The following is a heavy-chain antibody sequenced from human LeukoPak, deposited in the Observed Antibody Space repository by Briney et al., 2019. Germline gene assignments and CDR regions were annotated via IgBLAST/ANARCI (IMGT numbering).Heavy chain of an antibody. J-gene: IGHJ4*02. CDR1: GFTFSSYG. V-gene: IGHV3-33*06. CDR2: IWYDGSNK. D-gene: IGHD3-9*01. CDR3: AKSPTVLLRYFDWLSSFDY. Sequence: PGGSLRLSCAASGFTFSSYGMHWVRQAPGKGLEWVAVIWYDGSNKYYADSVKGRFTISRDNSKNTLYLQMNSLRAEDTAVYYCAKSPTVLLRYFDWLSSFDYWGQGTLVTVSS.